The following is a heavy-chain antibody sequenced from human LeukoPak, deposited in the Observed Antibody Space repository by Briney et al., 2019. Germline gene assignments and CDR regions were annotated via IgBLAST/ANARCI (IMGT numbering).Heavy chain of an antibody. CDR1: GGSFSGYY. Sequence: SETLSLTCAVYGGSFSGYYWSWICQPPGKGLEWIGEINHSGSTNYNPSLKSRVTISVDTSKNQFSLKLSSVTAADTAVYYCARTTGYFDYWGQGTLVSVSS. V-gene: IGHV4-34*01. J-gene: IGHJ4*02. CDR3: ARTTGYFDY. CDR2: INHSGST. D-gene: IGHD1-14*01.